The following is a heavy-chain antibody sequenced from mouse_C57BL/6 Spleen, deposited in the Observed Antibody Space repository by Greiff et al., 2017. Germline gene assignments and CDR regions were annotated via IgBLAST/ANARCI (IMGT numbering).Heavy chain of an antibody. CDR2: IDPNSGGT. D-gene: IGHD2-5*01. J-gene: IGHJ4*01. Sequence: QVQLQQPGAELVKPGASVKLSCKASGYTFTSYWMHWVKQRPGRGLEWIGRIDPNSGGTKYNEKFKGKATLTVDKPSNTAYMQLSSLTSEDSAVYDCARRNYSNYDYAMDYWGQGTSVTVSS. V-gene: IGHV1-72*01. CDR1: GYTFTSYW. CDR3: ARRNYSNYDYAMDY.